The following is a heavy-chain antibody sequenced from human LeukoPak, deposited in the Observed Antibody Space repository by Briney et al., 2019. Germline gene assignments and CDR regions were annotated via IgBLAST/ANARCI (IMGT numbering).Heavy chain of an antibody. Sequence: PSETLSLTCTVSGGSISSYYWSWIRQPPGKGLEWIGYIYTSGSTNYNPSLKSRVTISVDTSKNQFSLKLNSVTAADTAVYYCARRGGSSSSYFDLWGRGTLVTVSS. D-gene: IGHD6-6*01. V-gene: IGHV4-4*09. CDR1: GGSISSYY. CDR2: IYTSGST. CDR3: ARRGGSSSSYFDL. J-gene: IGHJ2*01.